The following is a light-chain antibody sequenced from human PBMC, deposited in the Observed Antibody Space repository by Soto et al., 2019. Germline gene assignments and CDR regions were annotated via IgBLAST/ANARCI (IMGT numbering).Light chain of an antibody. J-gene: IGKJ2*01. CDR3: QHYFSDPYA. CDR1: QSVLTW. CDR2: KAS. Sequence: DIQMTQSPATLSASVGDTVSITCRASQSVLTWLAWYQQKPGKAPNLLNYKASRLRDGVPSRFSGSGSGTDFTLTISSLRPDDFASYFCQHYFSDPYAFGQGTKLEI. V-gene: IGKV1-5*03.